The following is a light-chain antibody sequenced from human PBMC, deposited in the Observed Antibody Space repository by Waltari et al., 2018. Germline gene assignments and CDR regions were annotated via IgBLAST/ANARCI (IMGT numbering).Light chain of an antibody. Sequence: DIQLTPSPSFLSASVGDRVTITCRASRGITSYLAWYQQKPGKAPKLLIYAASTLQSGVPSRFSGSGSGTEFTLTISSLQPEDFATYYCQQSYSYPLTFGGGTKVEIK. CDR3: QQSYSYPLT. V-gene: IGKV1-9*01. CDR2: AAS. CDR1: RGITSY. J-gene: IGKJ4*01.